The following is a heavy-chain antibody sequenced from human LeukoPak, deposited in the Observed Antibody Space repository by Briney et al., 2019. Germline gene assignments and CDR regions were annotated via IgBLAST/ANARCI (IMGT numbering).Heavy chain of an antibody. D-gene: IGHD2/OR15-2a*01. CDR3: ASHSRGSMT. J-gene: IGHJ5*02. V-gene: IGHV1-18*01. Sequence: ASVKVSCKASGYTFTSYGISWVRQAPGQGLEWMGWISAYNGNTNYAQKFQGRVTITADKSTSTAYMELSSLRSEDTAVYYCASHSRGSMTWGQGTLVTVSS. CDR1: GYTFTSYG. CDR2: ISAYNGNT.